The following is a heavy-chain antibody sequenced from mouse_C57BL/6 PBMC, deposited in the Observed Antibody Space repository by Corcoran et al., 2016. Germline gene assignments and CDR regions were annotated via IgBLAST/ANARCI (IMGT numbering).Heavy chain of an antibody. Sequence: QIQLVQSGPELKKPGETVKISCKASGYTFTTYGMSWVKQAPGKGLKGIGWINTYSGVPTYADDFKGRFAFSLETSASTAYLQINNLKNEDTATYFCARDGNYLPWFAYWGQGTLVTVSA. CDR1: GYTFTTYG. CDR3: ARDGNYLPWFAY. V-gene: IGHV9-3*01. D-gene: IGHD2-1*01. CDR2: INTYSGVP. J-gene: IGHJ3*01.